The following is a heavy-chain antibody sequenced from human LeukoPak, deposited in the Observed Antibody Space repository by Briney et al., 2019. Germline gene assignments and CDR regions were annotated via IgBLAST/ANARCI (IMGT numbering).Heavy chain of an antibody. CDR1: GGTFSSYA. D-gene: IGHD3-10*01. CDR2: IIPILGIA. CDR3: ARRVPYDSGNYYNPLGY. V-gene: IGHV1-69*04. Sequence: GSSVKVSCKASGGTFSSYAISWVRQAPGQGLEWMGRIIPILGIANYAQKFQGRVTITADKSTSTAYMELSSLRSEDTAVYYCARRVPYDSGNYYNPLGYWGQGTLVTVSS. J-gene: IGHJ4*02.